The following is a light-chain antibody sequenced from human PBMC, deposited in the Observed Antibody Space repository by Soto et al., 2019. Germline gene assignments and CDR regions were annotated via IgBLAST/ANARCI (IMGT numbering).Light chain of an antibody. Sequence: DIQMTQSPSTLSASVGDRVTITCRASQSISTWLAWYQLKPGKAPKLLIFDASTLESGVPSRFSGSGSGTEFTLTISSLQPDDFATYYCQHYDTYSWTFGQGTKVDIK. CDR1: QSISTW. CDR3: QHYDTYSWT. CDR2: DAS. V-gene: IGKV1-5*01. J-gene: IGKJ1*01.